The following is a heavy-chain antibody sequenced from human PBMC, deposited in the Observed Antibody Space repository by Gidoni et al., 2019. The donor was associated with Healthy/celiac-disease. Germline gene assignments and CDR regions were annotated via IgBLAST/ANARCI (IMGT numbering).Heavy chain of an antibody. CDR1: GFTFSSYA. V-gene: IGHV3-23*04. Sequence: EVQLVESGGGLVQPGGSLRLSCAASGFTFSSYAMSWVRQAPGKGLEWVSAISGSGGSTYYADTVKGRFTISRDNSKNTLYLQMNSLRAEDTAVYYCAKRPTIVVVPAATPFDYWGQGTLVTVSS. J-gene: IGHJ4*02. CDR3: AKRPTIVVVPAATPFDY. CDR2: ISGSGGST. D-gene: IGHD2-2*01.